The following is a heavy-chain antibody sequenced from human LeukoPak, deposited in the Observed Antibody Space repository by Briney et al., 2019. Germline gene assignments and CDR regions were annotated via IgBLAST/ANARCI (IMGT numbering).Heavy chain of an antibody. CDR2: IRQDGGEK. J-gene: IGHJ4*01. CDR1: GFTFTDYW. Sequence: GGSLRLACAVSGFTFTDYWMNWVRQAPGKGLEWVASIRQDGGEKSYVDSVKGRFTISRDNTKSSLYLQINSLRAEDTAVYYCARDGTAAGLYFDLWGQGTLVTVSS. V-gene: IGHV3-7*01. D-gene: IGHD6-13*01. CDR3: ARDGTAAGLYFDL.